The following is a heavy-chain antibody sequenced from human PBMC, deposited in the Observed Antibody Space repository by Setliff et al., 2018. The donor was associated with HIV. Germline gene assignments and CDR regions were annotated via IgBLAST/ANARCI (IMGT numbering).Heavy chain of an antibody. CDR3: ARDQGQPLVPNWFDP. V-gene: IGHV3-48*03. J-gene: IGHJ5*02. CDR2: ISDSGSTK. Sequence: PGGSLRLSCAASGFTFSSYEMIWVRQAPEKGLEWVAYISDSGSTKYYADSVRGRFTISRDNAKKSLYLEMNSLRAEDTAVYYCARDQGQPLVPNWFDPWGQGTLVTSPQ. CDR1: GFTFSSYE. D-gene: IGHD6-13*01.